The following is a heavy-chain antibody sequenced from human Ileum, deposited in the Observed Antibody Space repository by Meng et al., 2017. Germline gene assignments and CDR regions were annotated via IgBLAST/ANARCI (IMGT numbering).Heavy chain of an antibody. CDR3: ATSNDRDVYYLGY. V-gene: IGHV4-4*01. CDR2: IFQIGRT. D-gene: IGHD3-22*01. Sequence: QVQLQQSGPRLWKPPGTLSLTCAVSGTWWNWVRQPPGKGLEWIGEIFQIGRTNYNPSLKSRVTISIDKSKSQISLQLCAVTAADTAVYSCATSNDRDVYYLGYWGQGTLVTVSS. J-gene: IGHJ4*02. CDR1: GTW.